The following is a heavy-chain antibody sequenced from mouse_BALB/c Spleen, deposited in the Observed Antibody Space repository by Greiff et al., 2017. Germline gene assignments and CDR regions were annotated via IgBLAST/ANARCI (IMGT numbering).Heavy chain of an antibody. CDR2: ISSGGGNT. CDR3: ARSHGAMDY. V-gene: IGHV5-9*03. Sequence: EVQLVESGGGLVKPGGSLKLSCAASGFTFSSYTMSWVRQTPEKRLEWVATISSGGGNTYYPDSVKGRFTISRDNAKNNLYLQMSSLRSEDTALYYCARSHGAMDYWGQGTSVTVSS. J-gene: IGHJ4*01. CDR1: GFTFSSYT.